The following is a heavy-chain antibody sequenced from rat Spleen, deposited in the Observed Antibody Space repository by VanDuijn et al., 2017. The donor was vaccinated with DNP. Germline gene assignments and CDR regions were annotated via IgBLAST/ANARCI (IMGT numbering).Heavy chain of an antibody. CDR1: DYSITSVYR. CDR2: IDSARST. V-gene: IGHV3-3*01. Sequence: EVQLQESGPGLVKPSQSLSLTCSVTDYSITSVYRWNWIRKFPGNKLEWMAYIDSARSTNYNPSLRSRISITSDTSNDQLFLQVNFVTTEDTATYHCARWPGYNPPYAMDAWGQGTSVTVSS. D-gene: IGHD1-4*01. J-gene: IGHJ4*01. CDR3: ARWPGYNPPYAMDA.